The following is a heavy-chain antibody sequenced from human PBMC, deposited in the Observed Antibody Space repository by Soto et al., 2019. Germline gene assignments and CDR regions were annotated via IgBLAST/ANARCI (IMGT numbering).Heavy chain of an antibody. CDR2: IIPIFGTA. V-gene: IGHV1-69*13. D-gene: IGHD2-8*01. CDR3: AREGNYCNNGVSPNNFDY. CDR1: GGTFSSYA. Sequence: ASVKVSCKASGGTFSSYAISWVRQAPGQGLEWMGGIIPIFGTANYAQKFQGRVTITADESTSTAYMELSSLRSEDTAVYYCAREGNYCNNGVSPNNFDYWGEGTMVTVST. J-gene: IGHJ4*02.